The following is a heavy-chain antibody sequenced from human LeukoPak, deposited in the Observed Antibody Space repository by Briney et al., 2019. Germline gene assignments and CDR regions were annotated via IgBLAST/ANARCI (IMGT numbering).Heavy chain of an antibody. CDR3: AKDPRNILTGDYDDFDI. D-gene: IGHD3-9*01. Sequence: ASVKVSCKASGYTFSNYCMHWVRQAPGQGLEWMGILNPTYDIPIYAQTFEGRVTMTRDMSTSTVCMELTTLTSDDTAVYFCAKDPRNILTGDYDDFDIWGQGTMVIVSS. V-gene: IGHV1-46*01. CDR1: GYTFSNYC. J-gene: IGHJ3*02. CDR2: LNPTYDIP.